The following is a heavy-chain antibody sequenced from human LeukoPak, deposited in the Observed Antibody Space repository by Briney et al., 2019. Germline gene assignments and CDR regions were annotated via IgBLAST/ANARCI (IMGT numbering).Heavy chain of an antibody. D-gene: IGHD6-6*01. CDR3: ARKYVAARVNWFDP. V-gene: IGHV4-61*02. CDR2: IYTSGST. CDR1: GGSISSGSYY. Sequence: KPSQTLSLACTVSGGSISSGSYYWSWIRQPAGKGLEWIGRIYTSGSTNYNPSLKSRVTISVDTSKNQFSLKLSSVTAADTAVYYCARKYVAARVNWFDPWGQGTLVTVSS. J-gene: IGHJ5*02.